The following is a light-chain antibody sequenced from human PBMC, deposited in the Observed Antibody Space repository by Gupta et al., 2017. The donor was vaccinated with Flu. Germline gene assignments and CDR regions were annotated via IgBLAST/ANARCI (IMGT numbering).Light chain of an antibody. CDR1: SSDVGAYNF. CDR2: EVI. J-gene: IGLJ1*01. V-gene: IGLV2-14*01. CDR3: SSVTTARIYV. Sequence: SALPQPASVSGSPGQSITISCTGTSSDVGAYNFVSWYQQHPGKAPKLVIYEVINRPSGVSNRFSASKSDNTASLTISGRQAEDEADYYCSSVTTARIYVFGTGTKVTVL.